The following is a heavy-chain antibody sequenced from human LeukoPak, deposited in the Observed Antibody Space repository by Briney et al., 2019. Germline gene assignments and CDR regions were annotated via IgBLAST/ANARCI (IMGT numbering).Heavy chain of an antibody. Sequence: SVKVSCKASGSTFSSYTINWVRQAPGQGLEWMGGIIPIFGTANYAQKFQGRVTITADESTSTAYMELSSQRSEDTAVYYCARENGYDRDRELTLWGQGTLVTVSS. V-gene: IGHV1-69*13. CDR3: ARENGYDRDRELTL. CDR2: IIPIFGTA. J-gene: IGHJ4*02. CDR1: GSTFSSYT. D-gene: IGHD5-12*01.